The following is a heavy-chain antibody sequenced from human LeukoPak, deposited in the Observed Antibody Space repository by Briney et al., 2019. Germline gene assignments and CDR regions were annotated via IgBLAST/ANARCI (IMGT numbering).Heavy chain of an antibody. Sequence: GGSLRLSCAASGFTFSNYWMHWVRHAPGKGLVWVSRINSDGSTTTYADSVEGRFTISRDNAKNTLYLQMNSLRAEDTAVYYCARAPPSSGYAYHFDIWGQGTMVTVSS. J-gene: IGHJ3*02. CDR2: INSDGSTT. CDR1: GFTFSNYW. CDR3: ARAPPSSGYAYHFDI. V-gene: IGHV3-74*01. D-gene: IGHD5-18*01.